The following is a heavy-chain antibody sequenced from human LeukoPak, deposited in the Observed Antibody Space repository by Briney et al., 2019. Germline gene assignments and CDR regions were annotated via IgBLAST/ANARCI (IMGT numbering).Heavy chain of an antibody. CDR3: VRDWLSSACFDY. CDR1: GFTFSDYY. J-gene: IGHJ4*02. V-gene: IGHV3-11*05. CDR2: ISSSSTYT. Sequence: PGGSLRLPRAASGFTFSDYYMSWIRQAPGKGLEWVSYISSSSTYTNYADSVKGRFTISRDNAKNSLYLQMNSLRAEDTAVYYCVRDWLSSACFDYWGQGTLVTVSS. D-gene: IGHD6-19*01.